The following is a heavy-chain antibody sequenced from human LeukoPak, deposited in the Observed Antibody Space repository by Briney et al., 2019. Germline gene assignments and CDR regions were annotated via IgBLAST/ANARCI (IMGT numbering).Heavy chain of an antibody. J-gene: IGHJ4*02. V-gene: IGHV3-30*02. CDR2: IRNDGSIQ. CDR1: GFNFNRFG. D-gene: IGHD1/OR15-1a*01. CDR3: VKEETGTFPGAY. Sequence: GGPLRLSCAASGFNFNRFGMHWVRQAPGKGLEWVAHIRNDGSIQAYAASVKGRFTISRDNFKNTLYLQMIGLRDEDTALYYCVKEETGTFPGAYWGQGTLVTVSS.